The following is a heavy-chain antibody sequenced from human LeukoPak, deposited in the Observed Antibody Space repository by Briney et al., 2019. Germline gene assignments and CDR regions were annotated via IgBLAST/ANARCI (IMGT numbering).Heavy chain of an antibody. Sequence: SVKVSCKASGGTFSSYAISWVRQAPGQGLEWMGRIIPILGIANYAQKFQGRVTITADKSTSTAYMELSSLRSEDTAVYYCARDLGEPQSNWFDPWGQGTLVTVSS. CDR3: ARDLGEPQSNWFDP. V-gene: IGHV1-69*04. J-gene: IGHJ5*02. CDR2: IIPILGIA. D-gene: IGHD3-16*01. CDR1: GGTFSSYA.